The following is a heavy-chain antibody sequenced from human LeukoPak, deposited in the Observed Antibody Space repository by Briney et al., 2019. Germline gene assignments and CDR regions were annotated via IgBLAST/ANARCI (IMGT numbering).Heavy chain of an antibody. J-gene: IGHJ4*02. CDR2: ISGSGGST. CDR3: AKDLRGLTGRNH. D-gene: IGHD3-9*01. V-gene: IGHV3-23*01. CDR1: GFTFSSYG. Sequence: PGGSLRLSCAASGFTFSSYGMGWVRQAPGKGLEWVSAISGSGGSTYYADSVKGRFTISRDNSKNTLYLQMNSLRAEDTAVYYCAKDLRGLTGRNHWGQGTLVTVSS.